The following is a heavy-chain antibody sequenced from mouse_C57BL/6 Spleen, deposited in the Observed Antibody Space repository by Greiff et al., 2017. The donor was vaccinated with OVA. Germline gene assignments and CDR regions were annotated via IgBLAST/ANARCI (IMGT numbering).Heavy chain of an antibody. CDR1: GYTFTDYE. CDR2: IDPETGGT. CDR3: TRDWVDY. V-gene: IGHV1-15*01. D-gene: IGHD4-1*01. J-gene: IGHJ2*01. Sequence: VQLQESGAELVRPGASVTLSCKASGYTFTDYEMHWVKQTPVHGLEWIGAIDPETGGTAYNQKFKGKAILTADKSSSTAYMERRSLTSEDSAVYYCTRDWVDYWGQGTTLTVSS.